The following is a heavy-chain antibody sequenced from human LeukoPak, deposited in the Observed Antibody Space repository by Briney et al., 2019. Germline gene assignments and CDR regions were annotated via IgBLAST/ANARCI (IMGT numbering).Heavy chain of an antibody. Sequence: GSLRLSCAASGFTFSSNAMHWVRQAPGKGLEWVAFISYDGVVKYYVDPVRGRFTISRDNSKNTLYLQMNSLRAEDTAVYYCAKDLATKYSLDHWGQGALVTVSS. J-gene: IGHJ4*02. V-gene: IGHV3-30*18. CDR2: ISYDGVVK. CDR1: GFTFSSNA. CDR3: AKDLATKYSLDH. D-gene: IGHD1-26*01.